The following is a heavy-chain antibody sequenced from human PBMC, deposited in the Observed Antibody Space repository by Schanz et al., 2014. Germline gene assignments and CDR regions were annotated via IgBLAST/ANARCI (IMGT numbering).Heavy chain of an antibody. V-gene: IGHV3-23*04. CDR3: AKIERNED. J-gene: IGHJ4*02. D-gene: IGHD1-1*01. CDR2: ISGSGGST. CDR1: GFNFSSYS. Sequence: EVQLVESGGGLVQPGGSLRLSCAASGFNFSSYSLNWVRQAPGKGLEWVSAISGSGGSTYYAESVKGRFTISRDNAKNSLYLQMNSLRAEDTAVYFCAKIERNEDWGQGTLVTVSS.